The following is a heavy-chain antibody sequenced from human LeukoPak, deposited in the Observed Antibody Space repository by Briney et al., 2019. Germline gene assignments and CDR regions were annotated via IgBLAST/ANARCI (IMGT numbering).Heavy chain of an antibody. J-gene: IGHJ6*02. V-gene: IGHV4-59*08. CDR2: IHYSGST. D-gene: IGHD6-6*01. CDR3: ARRGGSSSLSYYYGLDV. Sequence: PSETLSLTCTVSGGSISSYYWSWIRQPPGRGLEWIGYIHYSGSTNYNPSLKSRVTISVDTSKNQFSLKLSSVTAADTAVYYCARRGGSSSLSYYYGLDVWGQGTTVTVSS. CDR1: GGSISSYY.